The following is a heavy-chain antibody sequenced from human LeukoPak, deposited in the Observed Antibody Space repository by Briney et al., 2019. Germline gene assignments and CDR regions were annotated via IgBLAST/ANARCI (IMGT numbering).Heavy chain of an antibody. V-gene: IGHV1-2*06. CDR2: INPNSGGT. CDR1: VYTFTGYY. CDR3: ARGSTYYYDSSGYYRDY. Sequence: ASVKVSCKASVYTFTGYYMHWVRQAPGQGLEWMGRINPNSGGTNYAQKLQGRVTMTRDTSISTAYMELSRLRSDDTAVYYCARGSTYYYDSSGYYRDYWGQGTLVTVSS. J-gene: IGHJ4*02. D-gene: IGHD3-22*01.